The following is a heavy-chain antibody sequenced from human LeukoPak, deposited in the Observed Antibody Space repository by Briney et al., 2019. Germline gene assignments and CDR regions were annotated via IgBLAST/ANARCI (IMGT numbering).Heavy chain of an antibody. Sequence: SETLSLTCGVSGGSVSSTNWWTWIRQPPEKGLEWIGEVHLDGRTNFNPSLKSRLTMSVDLSENHVSLKLTSVTAADTAVYYCAREGGFYRPLDYSGQGTLVTVSS. CDR2: VHLDGRT. V-gene: IGHV4-4*02. CDR1: GGSVSSTNW. CDR3: AREGGFYRPLDY. D-gene: IGHD6-25*01. J-gene: IGHJ4*02.